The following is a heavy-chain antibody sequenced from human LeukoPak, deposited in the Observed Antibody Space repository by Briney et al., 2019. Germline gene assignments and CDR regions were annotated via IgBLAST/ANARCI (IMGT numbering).Heavy chain of an antibody. Sequence: ASVKVSCKASGYTFTGYYVHWVQQAPGQGLEWMGWINPNSGVTNYAQKFQGRVTMTRDTSISTAYMELSRLTSDDTAVYYCARVEYWGQGTLVTVSS. CDR2: INPNSGVT. J-gene: IGHJ4*02. V-gene: IGHV1-2*02. CDR3: ARVEY. CDR1: GYTFTGYY.